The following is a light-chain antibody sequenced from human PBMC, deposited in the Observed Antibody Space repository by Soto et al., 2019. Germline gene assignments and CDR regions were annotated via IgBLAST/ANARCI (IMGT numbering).Light chain of an antibody. J-gene: IGKJ4*01. CDR1: QTISSW. Sequence: DIQMTQSPSTLSGSVGDRVTITCRASQTISSWLAWYQQKPGKAPKLLIYKASTLKSGVPSRFRGSGSGTEFTLTISSLQPDDFATYYCQLYNSSSALPFGGGTKVDIX. CDR2: KAS. CDR3: QLYNSSSALP. V-gene: IGKV1-5*03.